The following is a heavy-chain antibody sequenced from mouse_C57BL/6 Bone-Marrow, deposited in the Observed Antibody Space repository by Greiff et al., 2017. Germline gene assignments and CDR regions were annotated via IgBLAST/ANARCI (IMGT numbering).Heavy chain of an antibody. J-gene: IGHJ3*01. V-gene: IGHV1-9*01. CDR2: ILPGNGST. Sequence: QVQLQQSGPELMKPGASVKISCKATGYTFTGYWIEWVKQRPGHGLEWIGEILPGNGSTNYNEKFKGKATFTADTSSNTAYMQLSSLTTEYSAIXFCACGFLRREFAYWGQGTLVTVSA. CDR1: GYTFTGYW. CDR3: ACGFLRREFAY.